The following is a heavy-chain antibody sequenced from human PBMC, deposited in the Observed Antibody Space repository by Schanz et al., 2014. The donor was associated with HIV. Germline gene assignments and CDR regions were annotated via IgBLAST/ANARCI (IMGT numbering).Heavy chain of an antibody. V-gene: IGHV3-21*01. J-gene: IGHJ4*02. D-gene: IGHD3-22*01. CDR2: ITTSSR. Sequence: EVQLVESGGGLVKPGGSLRLSCAASRFTFSVYAMNWVRQAPGKGLEWVSSITTSSRFYADSVKGRFTISRDNSKNTLYLQMNSLRAEDTAVYYCAKDPNDREKAFDYWGQGTLVTVSS. CDR3: AKDPNDREKAFDY. CDR1: RFTFSVYA.